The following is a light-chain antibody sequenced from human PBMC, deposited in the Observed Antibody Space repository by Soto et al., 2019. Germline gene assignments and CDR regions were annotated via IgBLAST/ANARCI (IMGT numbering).Light chain of an antibody. Sequence: ESVLTQSPGTLSLSPGERATLSCRASQSVSSSYLAWYQHKPGQAPRLLIYGASSSATGIPDRFSGSGSGTDFTLTISSLEPEDFAVYYCQQYGSSPYTFGHGTKREIK. CDR1: QSVSSSY. J-gene: IGKJ2*01. CDR2: GAS. V-gene: IGKV3-20*01. CDR3: QQYGSSPYT.